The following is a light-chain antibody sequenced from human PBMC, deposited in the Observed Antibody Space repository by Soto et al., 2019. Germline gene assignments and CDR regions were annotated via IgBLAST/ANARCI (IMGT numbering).Light chain of an antibody. CDR1: QRISTN. Sequence: IVMTQSPATLSVSPGERATLSCRASQRISTNLAWYQQNPCQAPRLLIYDASSRATGVPDRFSGSGSGTEFTLTISSLQPEDFAVYYCQQYTNWRTFGQGTKVDIK. V-gene: IGKV3-15*01. CDR2: DAS. J-gene: IGKJ1*01. CDR3: QQYTNWRT.